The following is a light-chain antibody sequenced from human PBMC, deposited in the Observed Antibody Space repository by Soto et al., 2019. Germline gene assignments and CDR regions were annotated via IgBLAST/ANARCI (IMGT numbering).Light chain of an antibody. J-gene: IGKJ5*01. CDR1: QSVSSY. CDR3: QQRNIWPPVT. V-gene: IGKV3-11*01. CDR2: DAS. Sequence: EVVLTQSPATLSLSPGARATLSFRASQSVSSYLAWYQQKPGQAPRLLIYDASNRATGIPARFSGSGSGTDFTLTISSLEPGDFAVYYCQQRNIWPPVTFGQGTRLEIK.